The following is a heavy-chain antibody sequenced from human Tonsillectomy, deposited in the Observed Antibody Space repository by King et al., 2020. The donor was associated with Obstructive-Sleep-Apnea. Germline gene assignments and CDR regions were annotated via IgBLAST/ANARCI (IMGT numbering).Heavy chain of an antibody. J-gene: IGHJ4*02. V-gene: IGHV1-2*02. CDR3: ATVAVSTATFYLDY. Sequence: VQLVQSGAEVKKPGASVKVSCKASGYTFADYYMYWVRQAPGQGLEWMGWINPNSGGTNYAQKFQGRVTMTSDTSISTAYMELSRLRSDDTAVYYCATVAVSTATFYLDYWGQGTLVTVSP. D-gene: IGHD4-17*01. CDR1: GYTFADYY. CDR2: INPNSGGT.